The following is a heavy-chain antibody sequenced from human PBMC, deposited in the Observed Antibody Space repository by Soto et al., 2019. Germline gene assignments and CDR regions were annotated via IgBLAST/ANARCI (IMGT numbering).Heavy chain of an antibody. V-gene: IGHV3-21*01. CDR2: ISSSSSYI. CDR1: GFTFSSYS. CDR3: GGGGELGDAFDI. Sequence: EVQLVESGGGLVKPGGSLRLSCAASGFTFSSYSMNWVRQAPGKGLEWVSSISSSSSYIYYADSVKGRFTISRDNAKNSLYLQMNSVRAEDTAVYYGGGGGELGDAFDIWGQGTMVTVSS. D-gene: IGHD7-27*01. J-gene: IGHJ3*02.